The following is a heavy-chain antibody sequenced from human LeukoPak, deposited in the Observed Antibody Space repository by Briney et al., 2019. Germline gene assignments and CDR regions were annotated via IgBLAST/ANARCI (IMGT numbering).Heavy chain of an antibody. J-gene: IGHJ6*03. CDR2: INHSGST. CDR3: ARTTRQPSFGYYYYYMDV. V-gene: IGHV4-34*01. D-gene: IGHD1-1*01. Sequence: PSETLSLTCAVYGGSFSGYYWSWIRQPPGKGLEWIGEINHSGSTNYNPSLKSRVTISVDTSKNQFSLKLSSVTAADTAVYYCARTTRQPSFGYYYYYMDVWGKGTTVTVSS. CDR1: GGSFSGYY.